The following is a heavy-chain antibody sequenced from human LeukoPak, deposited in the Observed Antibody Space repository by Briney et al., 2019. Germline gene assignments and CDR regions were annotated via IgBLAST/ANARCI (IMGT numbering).Heavy chain of an antibody. V-gene: IGHV1-69*06. Sequence: SVKVSCKASGGTFSSYAISWVRQAPGQGLEWMGGIIPIFGTANYAQKFQGRVTMTEDTSTDTAYMELSSLRSEDTAVYYCAFTHKSSGYYFMPRGAFDIWGQGTMVTVSS. J-gene: IGHJ3*02. D-gene: IGHD3-22*01. CDR2: IIPIFGTA. CDR3: AFTHKSSGYYFMPRGAFDI. CDR1: GGTFSSYA.